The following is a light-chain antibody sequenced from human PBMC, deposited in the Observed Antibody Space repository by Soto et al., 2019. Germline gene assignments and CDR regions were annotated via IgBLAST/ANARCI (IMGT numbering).Light chain of an antibody. J-gene: IGKJ3*01. CDR1: QSVSVNS. CDR2: AAS. Sequence: DIVMTQSPDSLAVSLGERATIHCRASQSVSVNSLAWYQQKGGQAPRLLIYAASTRATGVPDRFSGTGSGTDFALTISRLETDDSAVYYCQQYGGSPFTFGPGTKVDIK. CDR3: QQYGGSPFT. V-gene: IGKV3-20*01.